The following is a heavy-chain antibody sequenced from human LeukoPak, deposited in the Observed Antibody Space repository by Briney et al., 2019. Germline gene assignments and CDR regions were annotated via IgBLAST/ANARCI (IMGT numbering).Heavy chain of an antibody. V-gene: IGHV4-59*12. Sequence: PSETLSLTCIVSGGSMRNYYWGWIRQPPGKGPEWIGYIYHSGITRFNPSLKSRATMSVDTSKNQFSLKLSSVTAADTAVYYCARGDYGDYGAFDIWGQGTMVTVSS. CDR1: GGSMRNYY. CDR2: IYHSGIT. D-gene: IGHD4-17*01. CDR3: ARGDYGDYGAFDI. J-gene: IGHJ3*02.